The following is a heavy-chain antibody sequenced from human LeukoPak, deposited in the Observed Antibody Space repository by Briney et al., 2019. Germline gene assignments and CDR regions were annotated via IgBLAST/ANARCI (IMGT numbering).Heavy chain of an antibody. V-gene: IGHV3-74*01. J-gene: IGHJ4*02. CDR1: GFTFSTSW. CDR3: TRVRSSSWYDY. D-gene: IGHD6-13*01. Sequence: PGGSLRLSCATSGFTFSTSWMHWVRQAPGKGLVWVSRISGDGTTTTYADSVKGRFTISRDNATNTLFLQMNSLRVDDTAVYYCTRVRSSSWYDYWGQGALVTVSS. CDR2: ISGDGTTT.